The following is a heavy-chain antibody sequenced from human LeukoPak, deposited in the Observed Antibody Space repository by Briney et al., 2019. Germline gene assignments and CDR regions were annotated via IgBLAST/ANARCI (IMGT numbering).Heavy chain of an antibody. V-gene: IGHV3-21*01. CDR2: ISSSGSYK. J-gene: IGHJ6*03. CDR3: ARDRKQQHTNQYYYDYYMDV. Sequence: GGSLRLSCAASGFTFSSYSMNWVRQAPGKGLEWVSSISSSGSYKYYADSVKGRFTNSRDNAKNSLYLQMNSLRAADTAVYYCARDRKQQHTNQYYYDYYMDVWGKGTTVTVSS. D-gene: IGHD6-13*01. CDR1: GFTFSSYS.